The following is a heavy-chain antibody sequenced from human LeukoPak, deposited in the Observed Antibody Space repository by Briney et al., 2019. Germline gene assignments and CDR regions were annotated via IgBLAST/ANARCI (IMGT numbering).Heavy chain of an antibody. V-gene: IGHV1-8*01. CDR1: GYTLTIFD. Sequence: ASVTVSFTASGYTLTIFDIHWVRQAPGQGPEWVGWMNPNSGGTVYAQNFQGRVTITRDTSSGTAYMELSSLRSEETGVYYCARGCAGSYAFDIWGQGTMVTVSS. CDR3: ARGCAGSYAFDI. D-gene: IGHD3-10*02. CDR2: MNPNSGGT. J-gene: IGHJ3*02.